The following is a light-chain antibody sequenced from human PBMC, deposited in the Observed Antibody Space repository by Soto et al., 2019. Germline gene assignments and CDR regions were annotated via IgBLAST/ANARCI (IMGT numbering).Light chain of an antibody. CDR1: QSVRNY. Sequence: EIVLTQSPATLSLSPGQRATLSCRANQSVRNYLAWYQQKPGQAPRLLIYDASNRAIGIPARFSDSGSGTHFTLTVRSLETEDFAVYYCQQRSNWPLLTFGGGTKVEIK. CDR2: DAS. CDR3: QQRSNWPLLT. V-gene: IGKV3-11*01. J-gene: IGKJ4*01.